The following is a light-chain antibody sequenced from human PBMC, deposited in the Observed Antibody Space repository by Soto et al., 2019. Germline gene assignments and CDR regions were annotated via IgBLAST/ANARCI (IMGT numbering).Light chain of an antibody. CDR3: QQYNNWPRT. CDR1: QSFTYN. Sequence: EVVITQSQAARSVYPGEILTLSGRASQSFTYNLAWNQQQPGQAPRLRIYGASTRATGISARFGGSGPAIEFTLPISSLQSEDFAVYYCQQYNNWPRTFGQRNKGEIK. J-gene: IGKJ1*01. CDR2: GAS. V-gene: IGKV3-15*01.